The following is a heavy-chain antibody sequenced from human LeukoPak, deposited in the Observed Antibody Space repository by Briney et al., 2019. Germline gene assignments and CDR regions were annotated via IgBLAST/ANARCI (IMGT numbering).Heavy chain of an antibody. J-gene: IGHJ4*02. V-gene: IGHV1-18*01. CDR2: ISTYNGNT. CDR1: GYTFTSYG. D-gene: IGHD1-7*01. Sequence: ASVKVSCKASGYTFTSYGISWVRQAPGQGLEWMGWISTYNGNTNFAQSLQGRFTMTTDTSTSTAYMELRSLISDDTALYYCARNGTSTDDYWGQGTLVTVSS. CDR3: ARNGTSTDDY.